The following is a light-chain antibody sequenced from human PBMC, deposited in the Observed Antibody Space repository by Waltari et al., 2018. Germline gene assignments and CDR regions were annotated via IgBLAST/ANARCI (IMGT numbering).Light chain of an antibody. Sequence: QSALTQPASVSGSPGQSITISCTGTSSDVGGYNLVSVPPQHPGKAPKRIIYEVSNRPSGVSNRFSGSKSGTTASLTISGLQAEDEADYYCTSYITTRGDWVFGGGTKLTVL. J-gene: IGLJ3*02. CDR2: EVS. CDR1: SSDVGGYNL. CDR3: TSYITTRGDWV. V-gene: IGLV2-14*01.